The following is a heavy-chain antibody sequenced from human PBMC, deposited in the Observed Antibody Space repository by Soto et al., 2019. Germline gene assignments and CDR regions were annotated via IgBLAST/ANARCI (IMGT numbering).Heavy chain of an antibody. D-gene: IGHD7-27*01. CDR2: ISGSGGTI. CDR3: AEDKSAWGFFDV. J-gene: IGHJ4*02. CDR1: GFTFKTYA. V-gene: IGHV3-23*01. Sequence: VQLLESGGGLEQPGGSLRLSCATFGFTFKTYAMPWVRQAPGKGLEWVAVISGSGGTIYYADSVKGRFTISRDNSKDTVFLQMNSLRADDTALYYCAEDKSAWGFFDVWGQGTQVTVSP.